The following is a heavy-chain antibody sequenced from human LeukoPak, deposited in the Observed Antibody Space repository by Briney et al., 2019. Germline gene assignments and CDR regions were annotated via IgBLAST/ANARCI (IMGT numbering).Heavy chain of an antibody. V-gene: IGHV4-4*07. CDR3: ARDNQWLNAFDI. J-gene: IGHJ3*02. Sequence: SETLSLTCTVSGSSIGSYYWSWIRQPAGKGLEWIGRIYTSGSTNYNPSLKSRVTISVDTSKNQFSLKLSSVTAADTAVYYCARDNQWLNAFDIWGQGTMVTVSS. D-gene: IGHD3-22*01. CDR1: GSSIGSYY. CDR2: IYTSGST.